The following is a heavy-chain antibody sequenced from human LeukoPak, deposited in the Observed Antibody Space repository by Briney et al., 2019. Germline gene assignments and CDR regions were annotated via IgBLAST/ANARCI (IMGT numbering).Heavy chain of an antibody. CDR1: GFTFSAYS. J-gene: IGHJ6*03. V-gene: IGHV3-48*04. Sequence: PGGSLRLSCAASGFTFSAYSMNWVRQAPGKGLEWVSYITTSGSTIYYADSVKGRFTISRDNAKNSLYLQMNSLRAEDTAVYYCAKEDPVGGSMDVWGKGTTVTVSS. CDR2: ITTSGSTI. D-gene: IGHD1-26*01. CDR3: AKEDPVGGSMDV.